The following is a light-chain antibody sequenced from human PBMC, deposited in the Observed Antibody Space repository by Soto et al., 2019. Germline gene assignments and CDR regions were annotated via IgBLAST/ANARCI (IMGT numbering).Light chain of an antibody. V-gene: IGLV2-8*01. J-gene: IGLJ1*01. Sequence: QSALTQPPSASGSPGQSVTISCTGTRSDVGGYNYVSWYQQHPGRAPKLIIYEVSQRPSGVPDRFSGSKSGNTASLTVSGLQAEDEADYYCTSYAGSNILFVFGTGTKVTVL. CDR2: EVS. CDR1: RSDVGGYNY. CDR3: TSYAGSNILFV.